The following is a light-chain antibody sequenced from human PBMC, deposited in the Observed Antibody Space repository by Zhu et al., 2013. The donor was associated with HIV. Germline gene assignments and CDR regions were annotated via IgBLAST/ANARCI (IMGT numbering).Light chain of an antibody. V-gene: IGKV3-20*01. Sequence: EIVLTQSPATLSLSPGERATVSCRTSQSVDTNLAWYQQNPGQAPRLLIYDASSRATGIPDRFSGSGSGTDFTLTISRLESEDFAVYYCQQYGSSPLTFGGGTTVESK. J-gene: IGKJ4*01. CDR1: QSVDTN. CDR3: QQYGSSPLT. CDR2: DAS.